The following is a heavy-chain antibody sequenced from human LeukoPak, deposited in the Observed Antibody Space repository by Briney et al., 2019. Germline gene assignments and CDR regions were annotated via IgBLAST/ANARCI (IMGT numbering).Heavy chain of an antibody. CDR3: ARISGLGAREYLDH. CDR1: GFTFSSYT. V-gene: IGHV3-48*02. J-gene: IGHJ4*02. Sequence: GGSLRLSCAASGFTFSSYTMNWVRQAPGKGLEWVSYVSASGSATYYGNSVKGRFTISRDNAKNSVYMQMNSLRDEDTAVYYCARISGLGAREYLDHWGQGTLVTVSS. D-gene: IGHD2/OR15-2a*01. CDR2: VSASGSAT.